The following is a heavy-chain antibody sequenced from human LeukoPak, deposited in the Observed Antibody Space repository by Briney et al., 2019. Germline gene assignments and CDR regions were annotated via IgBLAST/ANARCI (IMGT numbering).Heavy chain of an antibody. CDR3: AKVSWFGELLPRVQDY. CDR2: IGSNGDNT. CDR1: GFTFSSYD. D-gene: IGHD3-10*01. Sequence: GGSLRLSCAASGFTFSSYDMSWVRQAPGKGLEWVSGIGSNGDNTYYADSGKGRFTISRDNSKNTLHLQMNSLRAEDTALYHCAKVSWFGELLPRVQDYWGQGTLVTVSS. V-gene: IGHV3-23*01. J-gene: IGHJ4*02.